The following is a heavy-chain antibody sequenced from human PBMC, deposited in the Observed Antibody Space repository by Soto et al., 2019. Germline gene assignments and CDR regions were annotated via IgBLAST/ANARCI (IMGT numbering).Heavy chain of an antibody. D-gene: IGHD2-15*01. CDR3: VKDPAASGWFDP. CDR2: VSNSGTST. Sequence: EVQLLESGGGLAQPGESLTLSCAASGFMFSGYAMSWVRQAPGKGLEWVSAVSNSGTSTSYADSVKGRFTISRDNSKNTLYLQMSSLGAEDTALYYCVKDPAASGWFDPWGQGTLVIVSS. V-gene: IGHV3-23*01. CDR1: GFMFSGYA. J-gene: IGHJ5*02.